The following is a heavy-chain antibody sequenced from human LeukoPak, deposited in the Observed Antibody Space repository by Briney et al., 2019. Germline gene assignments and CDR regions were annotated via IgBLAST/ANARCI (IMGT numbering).Heavy chain of an antibody. CDR2: ISIDGGRT. D-gene: IGHD2-21*02. Sequence: GGSLRHSCAASGFTFSSYAMSWVRQAPGKGPEWVSTISIDGGRTYYADSVKGRFTISRDNAKNTLYLQMNSLRAEDTAVYYCARGGISAFCGGDCYTPYYWGQGTLVPVSS. CDR1: GFTFSSYA. V-gene: IGHV3-23*01. CDR3: ARGGISAFCGGDCYTPYY. J-gene: IGHJ4*02.